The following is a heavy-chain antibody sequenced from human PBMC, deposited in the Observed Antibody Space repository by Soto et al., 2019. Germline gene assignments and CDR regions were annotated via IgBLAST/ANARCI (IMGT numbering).Heavy chain of an antibody. CDR1: GDSVTSVSDY. J-gene: IGHJ6*02. Sequence: SETLSLTCTVSGDSVTSVSDYWSWIRQPPGKGLEWIGYIYYSGSADYNPSLGSRVTISIDTSKNQFSLKLTSVTAADTAVYYCARGVGFGYYYYHMDLWGQGTTVTSP. D-gene: IGHD3-10*01. V-gene: IGHV4-61*01. CDR2: IYYSGSA. CDR3: ARGVGFGYYYYHMDL.